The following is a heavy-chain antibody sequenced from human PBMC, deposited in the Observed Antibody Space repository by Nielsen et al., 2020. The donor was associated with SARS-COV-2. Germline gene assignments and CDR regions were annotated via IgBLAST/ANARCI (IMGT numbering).Heavy chain of an antibody. CDR1: GYTFTSYG. V-gene: IGHV1-18*01. CDR2: ISAYNGNT. J-gene: IGHJ6*02. D-gene: IGHD6-13*01. Sequence: ASVKVSCKASGYTFTSYGISWVRQAPGQGLEWMGWISAYNGNTNYAQKLQGRVTMTTDTSTSTAYMELSSLRSEDTAVYYCASLGGSSSRSGRYYYYGMDVWGQGTTVTVSS. CDR3: ASLGGSSSRSGRYYYYGMDV.